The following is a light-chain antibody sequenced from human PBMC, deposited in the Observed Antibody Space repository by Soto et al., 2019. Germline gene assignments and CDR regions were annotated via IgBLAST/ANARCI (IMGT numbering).Light chain of an antibody. J-gene: IGLJ1*01. CDR3: CSYAGSSTYV. CDR2: EGT. V-gene: IGLV2-23*01. CDR1: SSDVGSYNL. Sequence: QSVLTQPASVSGSPGQSITISCTGTSSDVGSYNLVSWYQQHLGKAPMLMIYEGTKRPSGVSNRFSGSKSGNTASLTISGLQAEDEADYYCCSYAGSSTYVFGTGTKVTVL.